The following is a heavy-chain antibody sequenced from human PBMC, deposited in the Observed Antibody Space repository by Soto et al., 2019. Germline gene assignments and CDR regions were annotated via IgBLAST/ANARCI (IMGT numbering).Heavy chain of an antibody. CDR3: AKGRYTGSWYLFDC. D-gene: IGHD6-13*01. Sequence: PGGSLILSCAASGFTFISYAMSWVRQAPGKGLEWVSAISGSGGSTYYADSVKGHFTISRDNSKNTLYLQMNSLRAEDTAVYYCAKGRYTGSWYLFDCWGQGTLVTVSS. J-gene: IGHJ4*02. CDR1: GFTFISYA. V-gene: IGHV3-23*01. CDR2: ISGSGGST.